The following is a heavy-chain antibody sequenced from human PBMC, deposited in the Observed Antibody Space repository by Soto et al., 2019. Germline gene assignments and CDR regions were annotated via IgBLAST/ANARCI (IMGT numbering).Heavy chain of an antibody. Sequence: SSETLSLTCTVSGGSISSYYWSWIRQPPGKGLEWIGYIYYSGSTNYNPSLKSRVTISVDTSKNQFSLKLSSVTAADTAVYYCARGVRYYDSSGYFVHYYYGMDVWGQGTTVTVSS. CDR3: ARGVRYYDSSGYFVHYYYGMDV. D-gene: IGHD3-22*01. CDR2: IYYSGST. CDR1: GGSISSYY. J-gene: IGHJ6*02. V-gene: IGHV4-59*12.